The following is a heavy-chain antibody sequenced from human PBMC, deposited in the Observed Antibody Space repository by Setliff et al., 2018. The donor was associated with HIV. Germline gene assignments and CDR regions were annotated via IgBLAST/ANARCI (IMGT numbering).Heavy chain of an antibody. CDR1: GFTFSSYG. CDR2: IRYDGSNK. Sequence: PGGSLRLSCAASGFTFSSYGMHWVRQAPGKGLEWVAFIRYDGSNKYYADSVKGRFTISGDNSKNTLYLQMNSLRVEDTAVYYCARETMYDSRGYLSHYFDYWGQGTPVTVSS. CDR3: ARETMYDSRGYLSHYFDY. V-gene: IGHV3-30*02. J-gene: IGHJ4*02. D-gene: IGHD3-22*01.